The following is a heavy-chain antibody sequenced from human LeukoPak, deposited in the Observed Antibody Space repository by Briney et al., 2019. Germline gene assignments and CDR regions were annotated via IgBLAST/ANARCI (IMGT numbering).Heavy chain of an antibody. J-gene: IGHJ4*02. V-gene: IGHV4-59*02. CDR2: VYYSGST. D-gene: IGHD2-15*01. Sequence: SETLSLTCVDSGGSVSGYYWGWIRQPPGRGLEWIGYVYYSGSTNYNPSSKSRITISVDTSRNQFSLQLSSVTAADTAVYYCARIHRYCSGGACYVLDNWGQGTLVAVSS. CDR1: GGSVSGYY. CDR3: ARIHRYCSGGACYVLDN.